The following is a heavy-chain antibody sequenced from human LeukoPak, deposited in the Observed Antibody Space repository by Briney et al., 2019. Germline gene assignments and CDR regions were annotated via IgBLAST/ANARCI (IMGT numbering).Heavy chain of an antibody. CDR2: ISYDGSDK. Sequence: PGGSLRLSCAASGFTFNNYGIHWVRQAPGKGLEWVAVISYDGSDKHYADSVKGRFTISRDNSKNTLYLQINSLTAEDTAVYYCAIDFDSSGYYYIDYWGQGTLVTVSS. J-gene: IGHJ4*02. D-gene: IGHD3-22*01. CDR3: AIDFDSSGYYYIDY. CDR1: GFTFNNYG. V-gene: IGHV3-30*03.